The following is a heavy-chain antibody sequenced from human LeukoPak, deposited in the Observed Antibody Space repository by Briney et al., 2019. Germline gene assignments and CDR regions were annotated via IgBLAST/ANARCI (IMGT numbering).Heavy chain of an antibody. V-gene: IGHV3-53*01. CDR1: GVTVSNDF. Sequence: GGSLRLSCAASGVTVSNDFMSWVRQAPGKGLEWVSLIYSDGATYYADSVKGRFIISRDNSRNTLYLQMNSVRAEDTAVYYCAIKQWLGYFDYWGQGTLVTVSS. CDR2: IYSDGAT. J-gene: IGHJ4*02. D-gene: IGHD6-19*01. CDR3: AIKQWLGYFDY.